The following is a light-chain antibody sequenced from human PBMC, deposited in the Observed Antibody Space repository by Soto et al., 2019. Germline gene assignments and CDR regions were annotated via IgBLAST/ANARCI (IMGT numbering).Light chain of an antibody. J-gene: IGLJ2*01. CDR3: SSYTSIIAVV. V-gene: IGLV2-14*03. CDR2: YVT. Sequence: QSALTQPASVSVSPGQSITISCTGTSNDIGPYNYVSWYQQHPGKAPKLLIYYVTNRASGVSDRFSGSKSGRTASLTISGLQAEDEADYYCSSYTSIIAVVFGGGTKLTVL. CDR1: SNDIGPYNY.